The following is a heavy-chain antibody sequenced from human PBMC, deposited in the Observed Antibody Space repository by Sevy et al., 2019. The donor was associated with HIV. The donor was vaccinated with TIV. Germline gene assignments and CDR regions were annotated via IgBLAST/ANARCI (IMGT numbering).Heavy chain of an antibody. CDR1: GFSFSGYN. D-gene: IGHD1-7*01. J-gene: IGHJ6*02. Sequence: GGSLRLSCAASGFSFSGYNMNWVRQAPGKGLEWVSYLSSSTSTIHYADSVKGRFTISRDNAKNSLFLQMNSLRDEDTAVYYCARDSGWNYDSYFYGMDVWGQGTTVTVSS. CDR2: LSSSTSTI. CDR3: ARDSGWNYDSYFYGMDV. V-gene: IGHV3-48*02.